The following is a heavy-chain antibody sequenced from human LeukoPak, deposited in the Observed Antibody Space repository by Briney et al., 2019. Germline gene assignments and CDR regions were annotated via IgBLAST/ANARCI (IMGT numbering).Heavy chain of an antibody. J-gene: IGHJ6*03. CDR2: INPSGGST. CDR1: GYTFTGYY. CDR3: AKGRSDFFAYYYYLDV. V-gene: IGHV1-46*03. Sequence: ASVKVSCKASGYTFTGYYMHWVRQAPGQGLEWMGIINPSGGSTTYAQKFQGRVTMTRDTSTSTVYMELTSLRSEDTAVYYCAKGRSDFFAYYYYLDVGGKGTTVTVSS. D-gene: IGHD2-21*02.